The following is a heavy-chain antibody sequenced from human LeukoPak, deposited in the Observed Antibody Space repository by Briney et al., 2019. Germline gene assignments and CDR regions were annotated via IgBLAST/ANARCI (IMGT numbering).Heavy chain of an antibody. CDR2: INPNSGGT. V-gene: IGHV1-2*02. Sequence: WASEKVSCKASGYTFTSYGISWVRQAPGQGLEWMGWINPNSGGTNYAQKFQGRVTMTRDTSISTAYMELSRLRSDDTAVYYCASLGITMVRGVIYMGRWFDPWGQGTLVTVSS. CDR3: ASLGITMVRGVIYMGRWFDP. J-gene: IGHJ5*02. D-gene: IGHD3-10*01. CDR1: GYTFTSYG.